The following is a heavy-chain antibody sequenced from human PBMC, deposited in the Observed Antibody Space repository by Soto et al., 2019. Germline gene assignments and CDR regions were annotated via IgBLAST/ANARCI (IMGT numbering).Heavy chain of an antibody. CDR3: ARDRYSSSWLGEYYYYGMDV. J-gene: IGHJ6*02. D-gene: IGHD6-13*01. CDR2: INTNTGNP. CDR1: GYTFTSYA. V-gene: IGHV7-4-1*01. Sequence: ASVKVSCKASGYTFTSYAMNWVRQAPGQGLEWMGWINTNTGNPTYAQGFTGRFVFSLDTSVSTAYLQICSLKAEDTAVYYCARDRYSSSWLGEYYYYGMDVWGQGTTVTVSS.